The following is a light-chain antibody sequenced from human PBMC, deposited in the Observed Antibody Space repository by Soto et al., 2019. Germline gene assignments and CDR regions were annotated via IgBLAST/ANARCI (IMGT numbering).Light chain of an antibody. V-gene: IGKV3D-11*03. Sequence: EIVLTQSPATLSSFPGDRVTLSCRASQAVNTRLAWYQHKPGQAPRLLIYLASNRAAGVPARFSGSGSGTDFTLTISDVEPEDSAVYYRHQYDNAPFTFGPGTKVDIK. CDR1: QAVNTR. CDR3: HQYDNAPFT. CDR2: LAS. J-gene: IGKJ3*01.